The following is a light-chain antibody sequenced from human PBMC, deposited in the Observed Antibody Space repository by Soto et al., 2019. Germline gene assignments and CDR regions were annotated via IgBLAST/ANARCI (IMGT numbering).Light chain of an antibody. V-gene: IGKV3-20*01. Sequence: IVLTQSPGTLSLSPGERATLSCRASQTGSNSYLAWYQQKSAQAPRLLIYGASNRATGIPDRFSGSGSGTDFTLTISRLEPEDFAVYYCQQYGSSPITFGQGTRLEIK. CDR1: QTGSNSY. J-gene: IGKJ5*01. CDR2: GAS. CDR3: QQYGSSPIT.